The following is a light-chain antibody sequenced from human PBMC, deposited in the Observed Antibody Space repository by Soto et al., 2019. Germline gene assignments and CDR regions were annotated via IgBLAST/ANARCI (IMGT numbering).Light chain of an antibody. V-gene: IGLV2-8*01. J-gene: IGLJ1*01. Sequence: QSALTQPPSASGSPGQSVTISCTGTSGDIGGYDYVSWYQQHPGKAPKLMIYEVTKRPLGVPDRFSGSKSGNTASLTVSGLQAEDEADYYCCSYASSSSYVFGTGTKLTVL. CDR2: EVT. CDR1: SGDIGGYDY. CDR3: CSYASSSSYV.